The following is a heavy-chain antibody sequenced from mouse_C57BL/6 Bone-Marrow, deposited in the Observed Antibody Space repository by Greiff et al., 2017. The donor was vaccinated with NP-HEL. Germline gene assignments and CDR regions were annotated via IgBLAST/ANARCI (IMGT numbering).Heavy chain of an antibody. CDR3: ARIYYDYGGLGE. CDR2: ISDGGSYT. J-gene: IGHJ3*02. CDR1: GFTFSSYA. D-gene: IGHD2-4*01. Sequence: EVKLVESGGGLVKPGGSLKLSCAASGFTFSSYAMSWVRQTPEKRLEWVATISDGGSYTYYPDNVKGRFTISRDNAKNNLYLQLSHLKSEDTAMYYCARIYYDYGGLGEWGRGTLVTVSA. V-gene: IGHV5-4*03.